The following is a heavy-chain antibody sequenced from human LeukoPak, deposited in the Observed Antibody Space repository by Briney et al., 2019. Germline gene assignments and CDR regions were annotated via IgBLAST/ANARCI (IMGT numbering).Heavy chain of an antibody. CDR2: VYYGGST. J-gene: IGHJ4*02. CDR3: ARVRTSEAGFDY. V-gene: IGHV4-59*01. CDR1: GGSISNYY. Sequence: SETLSLTCTVSGGSISNYYWTWIRQPPGKELEWIGYVYYGGSTNCSPSLKSRLTISVDTSKNQFSLELSSVTAADTAVYYCARVRTSEAGFDYWGQGTLVTVSS. D-gene: IGHD6-19*01.